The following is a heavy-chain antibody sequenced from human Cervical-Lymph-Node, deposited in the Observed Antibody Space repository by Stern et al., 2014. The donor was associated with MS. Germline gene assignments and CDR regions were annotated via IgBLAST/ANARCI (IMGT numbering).Heavy chain of an antibody. CDR2: TEPDGSGE. CDR1: GFTFSRYR. J-gene: IGHJ4*02. Sequence: EVQLVQSGGGLVQPGGSLRLSCATSGFTFSRYRMSWVRQAQGTGPERMANTEPDGSGERYVDSVRGRFTISKDNAKSSLYLQMNSLRVEDTAVYYCARDYLAYWGPGTLVTVSS. V-gene: IGHV3-7*03. CDR3: ARDYLAY.